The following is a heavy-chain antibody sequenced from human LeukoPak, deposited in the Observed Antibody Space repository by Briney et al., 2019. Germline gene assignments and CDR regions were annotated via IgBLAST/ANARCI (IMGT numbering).Heavy chain of an antibody. CDR2: IIGSGSST. V-gene: IGHV3-23*01. CDR1: GFTFSSYG. Sequence: GGSLRLSCAASGFTFSSYGMSWVRQAPGKGLQWVSVIIGSGSSTYYADSVKGRFTISRDNARNTLYLQMNSLRAEDTAVYYCSRDPRHNDYWGQGTLVTVSS. J-gene: IGHJ4*02. CDR3: SRDPRHNDY.